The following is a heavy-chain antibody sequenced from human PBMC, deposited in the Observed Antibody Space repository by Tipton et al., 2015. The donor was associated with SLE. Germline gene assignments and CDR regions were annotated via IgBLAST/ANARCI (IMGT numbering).Heavy chain of an antibody. Sequence: TLSLTCAVSGGSISSSNWWSWARQPPGKGLEWIGEIYHSGSTNYNPSLKSRVTISVDKSKNQFSLKLSSVTAADTAVYYCARVGFRQQLVKPFDYWGQGTLVTVSS. CDR1: GGSISSSNW. V-gene: IGHV4-4*02. D-gene: IGHD6-13*01. CDR3: ARVGFRQQLVKPFDY. J-gene: IGHJ4*02. CDR2: IYHSGST.